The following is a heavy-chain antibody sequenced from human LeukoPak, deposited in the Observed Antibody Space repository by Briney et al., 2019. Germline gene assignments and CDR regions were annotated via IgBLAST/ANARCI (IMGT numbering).Heavy chain of an antibody. CDR2: ISAYNGNT. V-gene: IGHV1-18*01. CDR3: ARDYYDSRGYYYFDY. J-gene: IGHJ4*02. Sequence: ASVKVSCKASGYTFTSYGISWVRQAPGQGLEWMGWISAYNGNTNYAQKLQGRVTITTDTSTSTAYMELRSLRSDDTAVYYCARDYYDSRGYYYFDYWGQGTLVTASS. CDR1: GYTFTSYG. D-gene: IGHD3-22*01.